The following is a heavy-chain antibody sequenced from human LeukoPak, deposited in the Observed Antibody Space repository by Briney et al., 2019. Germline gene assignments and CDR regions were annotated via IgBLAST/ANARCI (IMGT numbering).Heavy chain of an antibody. Sequence: SETLSLTCTVSGGSISSGSYYWSWIRQPAGKGLEWIGRIYTSGSTNYNPSLKSRVTISVDTSKNQFSLKLSSVTAADTAVYYCARVAKHYSSSWYSGDYWGQGTLVTVSS. V-gene: IGHV4-61*02. D-gene: IGHD6-13*01. CDR1: GGSISSGSYY. J-gene: IGHJ4*02. CDR3: ARVAKHYSSSWYSGDY. CDR2: IYTSGST.